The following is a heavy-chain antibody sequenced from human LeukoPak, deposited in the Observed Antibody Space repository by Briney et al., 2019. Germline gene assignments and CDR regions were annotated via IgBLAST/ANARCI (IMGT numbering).Heavy chain of an antibody. CDR3: ARWYSSGWYSDY. CDR2: VSGTSEYI. Sequence: PGGSLRLSCAPSGFTFSTNTMIGVRQAPGRGLEWVSSVSGTSEYIYYADSVRGRFTISRDNAKNTVYLQMNSLRAEDTAVYYCARWYSSGWYSDYWGQGTLVTVSS. D-gene: IGHD6-19*01. CDR1: GFTFSTNT. V-gene: IGHV3-21*06. J-gene: IGHJ4*02.